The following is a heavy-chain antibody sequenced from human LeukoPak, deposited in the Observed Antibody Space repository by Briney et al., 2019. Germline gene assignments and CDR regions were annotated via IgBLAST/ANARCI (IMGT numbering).Heavy chain of an antibody. J-gene: IGHJ4*02. CDR1: GGSISSGGYY. D-gene: IGHD5-24*01. CDR2: IYYSGST. CDR3: ARGPVEMVPFDY. Sequence: SQTLSLTCTVSGGSISSGGYYWSWIRQHPGKGLEWIGYIYYSGSTYYNPSLKSRVTISVDTSKNQFSLKLSSVTAADTAVYYCARGPVEMVPFDYWGQGTLVTVSS. V-gene: IGHV4-31*03.